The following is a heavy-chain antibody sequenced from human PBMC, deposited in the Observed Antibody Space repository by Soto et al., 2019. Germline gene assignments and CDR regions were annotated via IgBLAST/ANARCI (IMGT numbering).Heavy chain of an antibody. CDR1: GGSISGSSYY. CDR2: IYYSGST. V-gene: IGHV4-39*02. Sequence: PSETLSLTCTVSGGSISGSSYYWGWIRQPPGKGLEWIGSIYYSGSTYYNPSLKSRVTISVDTSKNHFSLKLSSVTAADTAVYYCATQEVGGSYVYTFDPWGQGTLVTVSS. J-gene: IGHJ5*02. D-gene: IGHD1-26*01. CDR3: ATQEVGGSYVYTFDP.